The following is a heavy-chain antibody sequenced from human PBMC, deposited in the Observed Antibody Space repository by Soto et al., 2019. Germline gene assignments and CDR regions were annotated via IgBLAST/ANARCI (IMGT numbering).Heavy chain of an antibody. CDR1: GFSLTTRQVG. Sequence: QITLKESGPTLVKPTQTLTLTCTFSGFSLTTRQVGVGWIRQPPGQALEWLAVIYWDDDKRYSPSLKSRLAITKDTSKNQVVLTMTHVGPMDTATYYCAHLMITYGGVIADDAFDIWGQGTMVTVSS. J-gene: IGHJ3*02. CDR3: AHLMITYGGVIADDAFDI. D-gene: IGHD3-16*02. CDR2: IYWDDDK. V-gene: IGHV2-5*02.